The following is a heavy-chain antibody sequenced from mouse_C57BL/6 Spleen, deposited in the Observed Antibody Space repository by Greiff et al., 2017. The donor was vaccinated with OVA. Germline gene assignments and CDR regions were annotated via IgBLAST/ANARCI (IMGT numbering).Heavy chain of an antibody. V-gene: IGHV1-15*01. CDR2: IDPETGGT. CDR1: GYTFTDYE. Sequence: QVQLQQSGAALVRPGASVTLSCKASGYTFTDYEMHWVKQTPVHGLEWIGSIDPETGGTAYNQKFKGKAILTSDQSSSTAYMELRSLTSEDSTDYYCTRSGDYDLYAMDYWGQGTSVTVSS. D-gene: IGHD2-4*01. CDR3: TRSGDYDLYAMDY. J-gene: IGHJ4*01.